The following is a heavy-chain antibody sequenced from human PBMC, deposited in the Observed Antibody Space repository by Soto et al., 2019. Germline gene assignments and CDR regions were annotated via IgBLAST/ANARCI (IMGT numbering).Heavy chain of an antibody. J-gene: IGHJ4*02. D-gene: IGHD6-19*01. CDR2: IYSGGST. V-gene: IGHV3-66*01. CDR1: GFTVRSNY. Sequence: GGSLRLSCASSGFTVRSNYMSWVRQAPGKGLEWVSVIYSGGSTYYADSVKGRFTISRDNSKNTLYLQMNSLRAEDTAVYYCAKDFRAVAGCYFDYWGQGTLVTVSS. CDR3: AKDFRAVAGCYFDY.